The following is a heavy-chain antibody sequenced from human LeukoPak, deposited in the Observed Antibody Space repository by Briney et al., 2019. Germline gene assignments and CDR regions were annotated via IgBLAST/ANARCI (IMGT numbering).Heavy chain of an antibody. J-gene: IGHJ5*02. CDR3: ARASLVTAGWFDP. CDR2: ISSSGSTI. D-gene: IGHD2-21*02. V-gene: IGHV3-11*01. CDR1: ELTFSDYY. Sequence: GGSLRLSCAASELTFSDYYMSWIRQAPGKGLEWVSYISSSGSTIYYADSVKGRFTISRDNAKNSLYLQMNSLRAEDTAVYYCARASLVTAGWFDPWGQGTLVTVSS.